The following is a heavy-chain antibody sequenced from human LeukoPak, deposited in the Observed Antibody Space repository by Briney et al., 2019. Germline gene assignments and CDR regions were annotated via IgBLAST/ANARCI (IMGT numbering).Heavy chain of an antibody. J-gene: IGHJ4*02. D-gene: IGHD2-2*01. V-gene: IGHV5-51*01. CDR3: ATPYPREYCSSTTCYFNY. Sequence: HGESLKISCKGSGYSFTSYWIGWVRQVPGKGLEWMGIIYPGDSDTRYSPSFQGQVTISADKSISTAYLQWSSLKASDTAMYYCATPYPREYCSSTTCYFNYWGQGTLVTVSS. CDR2: IYPGDSDT. CDR1: GYSFTSYW.